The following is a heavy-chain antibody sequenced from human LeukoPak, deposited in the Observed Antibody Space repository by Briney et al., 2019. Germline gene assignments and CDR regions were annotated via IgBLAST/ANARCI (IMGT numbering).Heavy chain of an antibody. V-gene: IGHV3-64*01. Sequence: GGSLRLSCAASGFTFSSYAMHWVRQAPGKGLEYVSAISSNGGSTYYASSVKGRFTISRDNSKNTLYLQMGSLRAEDMAVYYCARGPLLHSSGWYHPGYWGQGTLVTVSS. CDR1: GFTFSSYA. D-gene: IGHD6-19*01. CDR2: ISSNGGST. CDR3: ARGPLLHSSGWYHPGY. J-gene: IGHJ4*02.